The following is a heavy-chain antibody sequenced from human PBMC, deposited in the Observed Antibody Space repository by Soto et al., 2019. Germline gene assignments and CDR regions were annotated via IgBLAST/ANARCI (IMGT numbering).Heavy chain of an antibody. V-gene: IGHV3-30*18. CDR2: ISHDGNVN. D-gene: IGHD2-8*02. CDR3: AKDEYWESHFYYFMDL. Sequence: GGSLRLSCEASGFTFRSYAMHWVRQAPGKGLEWVAVISHDGNVNYYSESVKGRFTMSRDNSKDTLYLQMDSLRTEDTAVYFCAKDEYWESHFYYFMDLWGKGTPVPVSS. J-gene: IGHJ6*03. CDR1: GFTFRSYA.